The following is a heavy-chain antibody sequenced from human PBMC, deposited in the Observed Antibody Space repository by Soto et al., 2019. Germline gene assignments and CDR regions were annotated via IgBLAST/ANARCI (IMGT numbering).Heavy chain of an antibody. Sequence: QVQVVQSGDELKETGASVRVSCKTSGYSFTAYGISWVRQAPGQGLEWMVWISCYNGKTKYAQKVQGRVTMTTDTSMSTAYMEVRSQRSDDTAIYYCARDAPPPELRFLEWHNYDYHGMDVWGQGTTVTVSS. CDR1: GYSFTAYG. V-gene: IGHV1-18*01. CDR2: ISCYNGKT. D-gene: IGHD3-3*01. J-gene: IGHJ6*02. CDR3: ARDAPPPELRFLEWHNYDYHGMDV.